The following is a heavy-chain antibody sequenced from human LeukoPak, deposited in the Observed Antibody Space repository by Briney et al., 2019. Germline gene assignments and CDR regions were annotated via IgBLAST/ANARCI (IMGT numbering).Heavy chain of an antibody. D-gene: IGHD4/OR15-4a*01. Sequence: ASVKVSCKTSGYSFSNYGISWVRQAPGQGPEWMGWISVYNGNTKSAQRVQGRITMTTDTSTSTAYMELRSLRSDDTAVYYCATSPREIIGAYYWGQGTLITVPS. CDR1: GYSFSNYG. CDR2: ISVYNGNT. V-gene: IGHV1-18*01. J-gene: IGHJ4*02. CDR3: ATSPREIIGAYY.